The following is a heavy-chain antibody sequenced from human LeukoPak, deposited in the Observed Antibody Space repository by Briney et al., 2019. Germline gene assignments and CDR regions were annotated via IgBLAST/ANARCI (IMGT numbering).Heavy chain of an antibody. V-gene: IGHV3-7*01. CDR3: ARERWVATVVTRRWFDP. CDR1: GFTFSSYW. J-gene: IGHJ5*02. D-gene: IGHD4-23*01. Sequence: PGGSLRLSCAASGFTFSSYWMSWVRQAPGEGLEWVANIKQDGSEKYSVDSVKGRFTISRDNAKNSLYLQMNSLRAEDTAVYYCARERWVATVVTRRWFDPWGQGTLVTVSS. CDR2: IKQDGSEK.